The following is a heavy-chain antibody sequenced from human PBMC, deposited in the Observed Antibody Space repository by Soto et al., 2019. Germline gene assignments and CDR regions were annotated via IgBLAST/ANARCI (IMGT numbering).Heavy chain of an antibody. V-gene: IGHV2-70*01. CDR3: ARIPINYYDSSGYYLPQDNDHYYLMDV. Sequence: KPTKTLRRTCTFSGFSLSTSGMCVSWIRQPPGKDLEWLALIDWDDDKYYSTSLQTTLTISKNTSKNQVVLTMTNMDPGDTATYYCARIPINYYDSSGYYLPQDNDHYYLMDVPAQRTTVPVS. CDR1: GFSLSTSGMC. D-gene: IGHD3-22*01. CDR2: IDWDDDK. J-gene: IGHJ6*02.